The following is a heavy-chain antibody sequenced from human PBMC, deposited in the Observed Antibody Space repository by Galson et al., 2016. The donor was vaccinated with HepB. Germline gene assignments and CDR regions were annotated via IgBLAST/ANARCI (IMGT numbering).Heavy chain of an antibody. CDR2: VHHSGTA. D-gene: IGHD3-10*01. Sequence: ETLSLTCTVSGGSIITNNWWSWVRQTQGQGLEWIGEVHHSGTANYIPSPRSRVSMSVDKANNQFCLNLNSVNATDTAVYYCARDRAGRGVNTNFFDYWGQGVLVTVSS. CDR3: ARDRAGRGVNTNFFDY. CDR1: GGSIITNNW. V-gene: IGHV4-4*02. J-gene: IGHJ4*02.